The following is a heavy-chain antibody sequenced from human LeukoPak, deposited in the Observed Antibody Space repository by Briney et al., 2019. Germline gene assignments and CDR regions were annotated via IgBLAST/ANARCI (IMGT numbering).Heavy chain of an antibody. CDR1: GFTFDDYA. D-gene: IGHD6-19*01. Sequence: GGSLRLSCAASGFTFDDYAIHWVRQAPGNGLEWVSGISWNSGSIGYADSVKGRFTISRDNAKNSLYLQMNSLRAEDMAFYYCAKDRGSGLQYYFDYWGQGTLVTVSS. CDR3: AKDRGSGLQYYFDY. J-gene: IGHJ4*02. CDR2: ISWNSGSI. V-gene: IGHV3-9*03.